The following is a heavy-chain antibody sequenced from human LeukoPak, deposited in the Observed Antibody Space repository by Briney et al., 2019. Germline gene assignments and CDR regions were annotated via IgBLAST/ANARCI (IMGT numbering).Heavy chain of an antibody. Sequence: SETLSLTCTVSGGSISSYYWSWIRQPPGKGLEWIGYIYYSGSTNYNPSLKSRVTISVDTSKNQFSLKLSSVTAADTAVYYCARHSGSYVYYYYGMDVWGQGTTVTVSS. CDR3: ARHSGSYVYYYYGMDV. D-gene: IGHD1-26*01. J-gene: IGHJ6*02. CDR2: IYYSGST. V-gene: IGHV4-59*08. CDR1: GGSISSYY.